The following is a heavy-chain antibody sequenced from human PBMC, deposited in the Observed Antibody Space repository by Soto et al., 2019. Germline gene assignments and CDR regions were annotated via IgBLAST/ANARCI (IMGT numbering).Heavy chain of an antibody. V-gene: IGHV4-59*01. Sequence: LPETLSLTCSVSGGSMSEYFWGWIRQSPGKGLEWIGYIYYLGSTDYNPSLKSRVTISVDTSKRQFSLRLTSVTAADTAVYYCARDGYDGSGSPYPAYWGPGTQVTVSS. CDR2: IYYLGST. CDR1: GGSMSEYF. J-gene: IGHJ4*02. D-gene: IGHD3-10*01. CDR3: ARDGYDGSGSPYPAY.